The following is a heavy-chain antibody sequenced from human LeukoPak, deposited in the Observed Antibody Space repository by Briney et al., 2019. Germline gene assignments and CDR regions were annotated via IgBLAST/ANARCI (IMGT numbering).Heavy chain of an antibody. V-gene: IGHV5-51*01. CDR3: ARQGHDYGDYPYFDY. Sequence: GESLKISCKGSGYSFTSYWIGWVRQMPGKGLEWIGIIYPGDSDTRYSPSFQGQVTISADKSISTAYLQWSSLKASDTAMYYCARQGHDYGDYPYFDYWGQGTLVTVSS. D-gene: IGHD4-17*01. CDR2: IYPGDSDT. J-gene: IGHJ4*02. CDR1: GYSFTSYW.